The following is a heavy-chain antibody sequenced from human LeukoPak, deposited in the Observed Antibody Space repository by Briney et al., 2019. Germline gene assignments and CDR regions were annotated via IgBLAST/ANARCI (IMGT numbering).Heavy chain of an antibody. CDR3: ARVDFVVVPAAMYWFDP. J-gene: IGHJ5*02. CDR1: GGSVSSSSYY. V-gene: IGHV4-61*01. Sequence: PSETLSLTCTVSGGSVSSSSYYWSWIRQPPGRGPEWIGYIYYSGSTNYNLSLKSRVTISVDTSTNQFSLKLSSVTAADTAVYYCARVDFVVVPAAMYWFDPWGQGTLVTVSS. CDR2: IYYSGST. D-gene: IGHD2-2*01.